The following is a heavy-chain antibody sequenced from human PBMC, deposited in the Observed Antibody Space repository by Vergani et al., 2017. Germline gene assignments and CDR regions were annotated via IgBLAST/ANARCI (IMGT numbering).Heavy chain of an antibody. CDR1: GGSISSYY. CDR2: IYYSGRT. D-gene: IGHD3-16*02. CDR3: ARNIRAGPRYHDAFDI. Sequence: QVQLQGSGPGLVKPSETLSLTCTVSGGSISSYYWSWIRQPPGKGLEWIGYIYYSGRTNYNPSLKSRVTISVDTSKNQFSLKLSSVTAADTAVYYCARNIRAGPRYHDAFDIWGQGTMVTISS. V-gene: IGHV4-59*01. J-gene: IGHJ3*02.